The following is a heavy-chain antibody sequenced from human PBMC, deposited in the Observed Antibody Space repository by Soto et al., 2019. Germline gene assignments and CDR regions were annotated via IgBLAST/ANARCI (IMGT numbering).Heavy chain of an antibody. D-gene: IGHD6-25*01. CDR2: IRSKPNNYAT. J-gene: IGHJ4*02. V-gene: IGHV3-73*01. CDR3: ARDWSSAVLPDY. CDR1: GFTFSGSA. Sequence: GVSLRLSCAASGFTFSGSAMHWVRQASGKGLQWVGRIRSKPNNYATAYAASVKGRVTMTTDTSTSTAYMDLRSLTSDDTAMYYCARDWSSAVLPDYWGQGTLVTVSS.